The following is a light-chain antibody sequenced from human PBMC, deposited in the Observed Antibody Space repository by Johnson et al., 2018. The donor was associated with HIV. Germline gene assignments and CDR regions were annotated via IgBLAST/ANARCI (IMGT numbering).Light chain of an antibody. CDR3: GTWDSSLRVGV. CDR2: DNN. J-gene: IGLJ1*01. CDR1: SSNIGNNF. Sequence: QSVLTQPPSVSAAPGQKVTISCSGSSSNIGNNFVSWYQQLPGRAPKLLIYDNNKRPSGIPDRFSGSKSGTSATLGITGLQTGDEADDYCGTWDSSLRVGVFGTGTKVTVL. V-gene: IGLV1-51*01.